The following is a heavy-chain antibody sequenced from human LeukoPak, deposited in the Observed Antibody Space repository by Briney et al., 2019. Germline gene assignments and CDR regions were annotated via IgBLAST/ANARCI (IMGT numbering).Heavy chain of an antibody. Sequence: SGGSLRLSCSASGFTFSCYAMSGVRQAPGGGLAGVSAISGSGGSTYYADSVKGRFTISRDNSKNTLYLQMNSLRAEDTAVYYCAKAGARYYFDYWGQGTLVTVSS. CDR3: AKAGARYYFDY. CDR2: ISGSGGST. J-gene: IGHJ4*02. D-gene: IGHD1-26*01. CDR1: GFTFSCYA. V-gene: IGHV3-23*01.